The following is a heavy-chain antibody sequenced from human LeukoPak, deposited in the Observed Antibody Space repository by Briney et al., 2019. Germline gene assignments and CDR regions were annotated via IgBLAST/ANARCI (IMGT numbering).Heavy chain of an antibody. CDR1: GGSISSSSYY. CDR2: IYYSGST. J-gene: IGHJ3*02. V-gene: IGHV4-39*01. CDR3: ARRPKLRDAFDI. D-gene: IGHD4-23*01. Sequence: PSETLSLTCTVSGGSISSSSYYWGWIRQPPGKGLEWIGSIYYSGSTYYNPSLKSRVTISVDTSKNQFPLKLSSVTAADTAVYCCARRPKLRDAFDIWGQGTMVTVSS.